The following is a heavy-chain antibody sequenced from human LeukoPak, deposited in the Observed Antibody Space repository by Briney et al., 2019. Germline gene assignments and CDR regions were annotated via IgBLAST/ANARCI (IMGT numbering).Heavy chain of an antibody. D-gene: IGHD3-22*01. J-gene: IGHJ4*02. Sequence: GGSLRLSCAASGFTVSSNYMSWVRQAPGKGLEWVSVIYSGGSTYYADSVKGRFTISRDNSKNTLYLQMNSLRAEDTAVYYCASGAGGYYDSSAAYYFDYWGQGTLVTVSS. CDR3: ASGAGGYYDSSAAYYFDY. CDR1: GFTVSSNY. V-gene: IGHV3-53*01. CDR2: IYSGGST.